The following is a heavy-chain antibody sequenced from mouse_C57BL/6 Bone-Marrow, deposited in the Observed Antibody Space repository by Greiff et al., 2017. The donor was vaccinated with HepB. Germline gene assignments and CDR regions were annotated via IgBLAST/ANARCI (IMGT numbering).Heavy chain of an antibody. Sequence: QVQLQQPGTELVKPGASVKLSCKASGYTFTSYWMHWVKQRPGQGLEWIGNINPSNGGTNYNEKLKSKATLTVDKSSSTAYMQLSSLTSEDSAVYYCARGAYYSNCYWYFDVWGTGTTVTVSS. D-gene: IGHD2-5*01. V-gene: IGHV1-53*01. CDR3: ARGAYYSNCYWYFDV. CDR1: GYTFTSYW. CDR2: INPSNGGT. J-gene: IGHJ1*03.